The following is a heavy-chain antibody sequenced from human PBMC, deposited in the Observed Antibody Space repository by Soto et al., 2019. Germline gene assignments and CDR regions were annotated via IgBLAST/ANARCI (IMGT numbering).Heavy chain of an antibody. CDR1: GFTFSSYS. Sequence: EVQLVESGGGLVQPGGSLRLSCAASGFTFSSYSMNWVRQAPGKGLEWVSYISSSSSTIYYAASVKGRFTISRDNAKNSLYRQMNSLRAEATAVYYCARGGGYDHYWGQGTLVTVSS. CDR3: ARGGGYDHY. J-gene: IGHJ4*02. V-gene: IGHV3-48*01. CDR2: ISSSSSTI. D-gene: IGHD2-2*01.